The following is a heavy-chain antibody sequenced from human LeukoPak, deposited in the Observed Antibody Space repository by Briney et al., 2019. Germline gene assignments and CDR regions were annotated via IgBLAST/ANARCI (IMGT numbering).Heavy chain of an antibody. CDR1: GFPFSIYE. V-gene: IGHV3-48*03. J-gene: IGHJ4*02. CDR3: ALLAVASDFDY. Sequence: AGSLRLSCAVSGFPFSIYEMNWVRQAPGKGLEWVSNIGSSGTTIYYADSVKGRFSISRDNAKNSLYLQMNSLRVEDTAVYYCALLAVASDFDYWGQGALVTVSS. CDR2: IGSSGTTI. D-gene: IGHD6-19*01.